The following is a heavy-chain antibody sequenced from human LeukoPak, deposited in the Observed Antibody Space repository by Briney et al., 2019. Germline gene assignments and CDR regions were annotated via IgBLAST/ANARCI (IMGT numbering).Heavy chain of an antibody. J-gene: IGHJ5*02. Sequence: SQTLSLTCTVSGGSISSYYWSWIRQPPGKGLEWIGYIYYSGSTNYNPSLKSRVTISVDTSKNQFSLKLSSVTAADTAVYYCARAGYCSSTSCRSNWFDPWGQGTLVTVSS. CDR2: IYYSGST. D-gene: IGHD2-2*01. CDR3: ARAGYCSSTSCRSNWFDP. V-gene: IGHV4-59*01. CDR1: GGSISSYY.